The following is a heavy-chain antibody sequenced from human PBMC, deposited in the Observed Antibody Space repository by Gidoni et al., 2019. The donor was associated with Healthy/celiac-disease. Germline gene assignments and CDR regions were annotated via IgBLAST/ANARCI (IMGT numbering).Heavy chain of an antibody. V-gene: IGHV4-59*01. CDR1: GGSISSYY. Sequence: QVQLQESGPGLVPPSETLSLPCTVSGGSISSYYWSWIRQPPGKGLEWIGYIYYSGSTNYNPSLKSRVTISVDTSKNQFALKRSSVTAADTAVYYCARAHGDSYGYYLDDWGQGTLVTVSS. D-gene: IGHD5-18*01. J-gene: IGHJ4*02. CDR3: ARAHGDSYGYYLDD. CDR2: IYYSGST.